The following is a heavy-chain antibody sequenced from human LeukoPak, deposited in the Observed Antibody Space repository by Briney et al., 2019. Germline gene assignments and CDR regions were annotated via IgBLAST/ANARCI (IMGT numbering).Heavy chain of an antibody. CDR1: GFTFISYA. CDR2: ISGSGGST. V-gene: IGHV3-23*01. J-gene: IGHJ4*02. Sequence: GGSLRLSCAASGFTFISYAMSWVRQAPGKGLEWVSAISGSGGSTYYADSVKGRFTISIDNSKNTLYLQMNSLRAEDTAVYYCAKDHKVVVNDWAFDYWGQGTLVTVSS. CDR3: AKDHKVVVNDWAFDY. D-gene: IGHD3-22*01.